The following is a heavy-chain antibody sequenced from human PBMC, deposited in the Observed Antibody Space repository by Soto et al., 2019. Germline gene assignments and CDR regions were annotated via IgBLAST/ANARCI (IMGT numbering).Heavy chain of an antibody. CDR1: GGTFSSYT. Sequence: QVQLVQSGAEVKKPGSSVKVSCKASGGTFSSYTISWVRQAPGQGLEWMGRIIPILGIANYAQKFQGRVTITADKSTSTAYMELSSLRSEDTAVYYCARDCRWDSGGIPNCFDPWGQGTLVTVSS. CDR3: ARDCRWDSGGIPNCFDP. CDR2: IIPILGIA. J-gene: IGHJ5*02. D-gene: IGHD2-15*01. V-gene: IGHV1-69*08.